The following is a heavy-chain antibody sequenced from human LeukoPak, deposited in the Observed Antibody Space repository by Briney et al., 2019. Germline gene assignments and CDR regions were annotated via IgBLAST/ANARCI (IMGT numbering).Heavy chain of an antibody. J-gene: IGHJ5*02. CDR3: ARSDIVVVPAATWFDP. V-gene: IGHV1-69*13. CDR1: GGTFSSYA. CDR2: IIPIFGTA. D-gene: IGHD2-2*01. Sequence: GASVKVSCKASGGTFSSYAISWVRQAPGQGLEWMGGIIPIFGTANYARKFQGRVTITADESTSTAYMELSSLRSEDTAVYYCARSDIVVVPAATWFDPWGQGTLVTVSS.